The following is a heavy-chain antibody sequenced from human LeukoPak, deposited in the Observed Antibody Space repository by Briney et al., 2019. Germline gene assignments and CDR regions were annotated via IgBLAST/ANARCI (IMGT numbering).Heavy chain of an antibody. CDR1: GLSFNRYT. Sequence: PGGSLRLSCAASGLSFNRYTMNWVRQAPGKGLEWVSSISGSTVYIYYADSVKGRFTISRDNAKNSVYLEMNSLRAEDTAIYYCVRDRGTYRPIDYWGQGTLVTVSS. D-gene: IGHD1-26*01. V-gene: IGHV3-21*04. CDR2: ISGSTVYI. CDR3: VRDRGTYRPIDY. J-gene: IGHJ4*02.